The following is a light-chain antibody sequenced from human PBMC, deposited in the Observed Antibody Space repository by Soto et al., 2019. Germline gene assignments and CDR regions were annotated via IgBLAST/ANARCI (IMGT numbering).Light chain of an antibody. CDR3: SSYTSSSTLV. CDR1: SSDVGGYNY. Sequence: QSALTQPASVSGSPGQSITISCTGPSSDVGGYNYVSWYQQQPGKAPKLMIYDVSNRPSGVSNRFSGSKSGNTASLTISGLQAEDEADYYCSSYTSSSTLVFGGGTKVTVL. J-gene: IGLJ2*01. CDR2: DVS. V-gene: IGLV2-14*01.